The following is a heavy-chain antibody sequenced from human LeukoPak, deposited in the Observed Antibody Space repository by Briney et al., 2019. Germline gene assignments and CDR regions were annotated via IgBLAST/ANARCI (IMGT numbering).Heavy chain of an antibody. V-gene: IGHV3-53*01. D-gene: IGHD6-19*01. J-gene: IGHJ4*02. CDR2: IYSGGST. CDR3: ARDRLDGVTVAGTFDY. CDR1: GFTVSSNY. Sequence: GGSLRLSCAASGFTVSSNYMSWVRQAPGKGLEWVSVIYSGGSTYYADSVKGRFTISRDNSKNTLYLQMNSLRAEDTAVYYCARDRLDGVTVAGTFDYWGQGTLVTVSS.